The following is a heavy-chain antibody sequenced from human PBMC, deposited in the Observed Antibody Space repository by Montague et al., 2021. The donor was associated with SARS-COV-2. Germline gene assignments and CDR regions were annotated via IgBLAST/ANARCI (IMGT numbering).Heavy chain of an antibody. CDR3: ARDQNHGMDV. D-gene: IGHD1-14*01. V-gene: IGHV3-23*01. CDR1: GFTFSSHG. Sequence: SLRLSCAASGFTFSSHGMYWVRQPPGKGLEWVSEIHGRGDGTYYADSVKGRFTISRDNSKNTLYLQMNSLRVEDKAVYYCARDQNHGMDVWGQGTTVIVSS. J-gene: IGHJ6*02. CDR2: IHGRGDGT.